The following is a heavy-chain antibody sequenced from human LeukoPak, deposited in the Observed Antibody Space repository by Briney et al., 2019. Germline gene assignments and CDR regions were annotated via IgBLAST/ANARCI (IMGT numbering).Heavy chain of an antibody. CDR1: GYTFTGYY. CDR3: ARNTYGYKFSMDV. CDR2: INPNSGGT. Sequence: GASVKVSCKASGYTFTGYYMHWVRQAPGQGLEWMGWINPNSGGTNYAQKVQGRVTMTRDTSTSTAYMELRSLRFDDTAVYYCARNTYGYKFSMDVWGKGTTVTVTS. V-gene: IGHV1-2*02. D-gene: IGHD5-24*01. J-gene: IGHJ6*04.